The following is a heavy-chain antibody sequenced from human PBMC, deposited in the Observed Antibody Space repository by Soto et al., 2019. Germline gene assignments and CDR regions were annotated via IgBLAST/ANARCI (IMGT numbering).Heavy chain of an antibody. D-gene: IGHD2-2*01. CDR2: IYYSGST. Sequence: PSETLSLTCTVSGGSISSGDYYWSWIRQPPGKGLEWIGYIYYSGSTYYNPSLKSRVTISVDTSKNQFSLKLSSVTAADTAVYYCARLRIVVVPAAIHYYYGMDVWGQGTTVTVSS. J-gene: IGHJ6*02. V-gene: IGHV4-30-4*01. CDR1: GGSISSGDYY. CDR3: ARLRIVVVPAAIHYYYGMDV.